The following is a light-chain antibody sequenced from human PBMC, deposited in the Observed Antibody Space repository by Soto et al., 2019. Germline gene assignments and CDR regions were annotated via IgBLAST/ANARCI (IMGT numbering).Light chain of an antibody. V-gene: IGKV4-1*01. J-gene: IGKJ2*01. CDR1: QSVLYSSNNKKY. CDR2: WAS. Sequence: DIVMTQSPDSLAVSLGERATINCKSSQSVLYSSNNKKYSAWYQQKPGQPPKLLIYWASTRESGVPDRFSGSGSGTDFTLTISSLQAEDVAVYYYQQYYTTPYTFGQGTKLEIK. CDR3: QQYYTTPYT.